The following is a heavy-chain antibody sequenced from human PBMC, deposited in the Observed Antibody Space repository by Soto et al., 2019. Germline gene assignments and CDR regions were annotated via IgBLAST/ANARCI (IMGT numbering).Heavy chain of an antibody. D-gene: IGHD5-12*01. CDR1: GFTFSSYS. J-gene: IGHJ4*02. CDR3: ARRYSGYDISPGY. V-gene: IGHV3-48*01. Sequence: GGSLRLSCAASGFTFSSYSMNWVRQAPGKGLEWVSYISSSSSTIYYADSVKGRFTISRDNAKNSLYLQMNSLRAEDTAVYYCARRYSGYDISPGYWGQGTRVTVSS. CDR2: ISSSSSTI.